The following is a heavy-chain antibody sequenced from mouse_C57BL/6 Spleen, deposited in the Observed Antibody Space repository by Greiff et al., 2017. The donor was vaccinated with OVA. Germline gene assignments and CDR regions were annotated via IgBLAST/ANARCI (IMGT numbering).Heavy chain of an antibody. CDR1: GYTFTSYW. D-gene: IGHD2-3*01. Sequence: QVHVKQPGAELVQPGASVKMSCKASGYTFTSYWITWVKQRPGQGLEWIGAIYPGSGSTNYNEKFKSTATLTVDPASSTAYMQLSSLTSEDSAVDDCAREEKGYENFDDWGQGTTLTVAS. J-gene: IGHJ2*01. CDR3: AREEKGYENFDD. CDR2: IYPGSGST. V-gene: IGHV1-55*01.